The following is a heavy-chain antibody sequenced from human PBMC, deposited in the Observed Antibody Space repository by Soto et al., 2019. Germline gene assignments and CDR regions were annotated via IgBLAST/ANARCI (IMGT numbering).Heavy chain of an antibody. CDR3: AKALGELSPESYDY. V-gene: IGHV3-30*18. Sequence: QVQLVESGGGVVQPGRSLRLSCEASGFSFSSYGMHWVRQAPGKGLEWVAFISYDGINKYYVDSVQGRFTIFRDSSRNALYLQMNRLRPEDTAVYYCAKALGELSPESYDYWGQGTLVTVSS. J-gene: IGHJ4*02. CDR1: GFSFSSYG. CDR2: ISYDGINK. D-gene: IGHD3-16*02.